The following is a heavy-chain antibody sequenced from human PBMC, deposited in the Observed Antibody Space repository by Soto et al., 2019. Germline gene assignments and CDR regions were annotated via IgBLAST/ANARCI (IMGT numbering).Heavy chain of an antibody. Sequence: ASVKVSCKASGYTFTSYGISWVRQAPGQGLEWMGWISAYNGNTNYAQNLQGRVTMTTDTSTSTAYMELRSLRSDYTSVYYCAREGGDVVVVAGPYFNCFDAWGQGTLVTVSS. CDR1: GYTFTSYG. V-gene: IGHV1-18*04. D-gene: IGHD2-15*01. CDR2: ISAYNGNT. J-gene: IGHJ5*02. CDR3: AREGGDVVVVAGPYFNCFDA.